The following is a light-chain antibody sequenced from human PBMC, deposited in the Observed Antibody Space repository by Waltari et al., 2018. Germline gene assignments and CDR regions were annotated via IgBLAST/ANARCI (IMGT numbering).Light chain of an antibody. V-gene: IGKV3-20*01. CDR2: AAS. J-gene: IGKJ2*01. CDR3: QQFASSVMYT. CDR1: GGVGGSR. Sequence: ASGGVGGSRLTWYVHKADQAPRLLIYAASVRATGIPDRFSGSGSVTDFSLTISRVEPEDSAVYYCQQFASSVMYTFGQGTKVEI.